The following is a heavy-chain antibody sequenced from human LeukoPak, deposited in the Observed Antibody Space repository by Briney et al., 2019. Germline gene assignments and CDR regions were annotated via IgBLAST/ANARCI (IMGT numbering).Heavy chain of an antibody. V-gene: IGHV3-9*03. CDR1: GFTFDDYA. CDR2: ISWNSGSI. CDR3: AKAQEYQLLSPHFDY. J-gene: IGHJ4*02. D-gene: IGHD2-2*01. Sequence: PGGSLRLSCAASGFTFDDYAMHWVRQAPGKGLEWVSGISWNSGSIGYADSVKGRFTISRDNAKNSLYLQMNSLRAEDMALYYCAKAQEYQLLSPHFDYWGQGTLVTVSS.